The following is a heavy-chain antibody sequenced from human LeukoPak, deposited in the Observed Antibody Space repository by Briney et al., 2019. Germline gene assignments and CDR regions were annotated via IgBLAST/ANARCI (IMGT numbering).Heavy chain of an antibody. CDR1: GLTYSDAW. V-gene: IGHV3-15*01. CDR2: IKSHGSGGTT. J-gene: IGHJ5*02. CDR3: AHVESMTGLKLGS. Sequence: PGGSLRLSCKVFGLTYSDAWMSWVRQAPGKGLEWVGRIKSHGSGGTTDYATPVKGRFTISRDDSKNTVYLQMNSLESEDTAVYYCAHVESMTGLKLGSWGQGTLVTVPS. D-gene: IGHD1-20*01.